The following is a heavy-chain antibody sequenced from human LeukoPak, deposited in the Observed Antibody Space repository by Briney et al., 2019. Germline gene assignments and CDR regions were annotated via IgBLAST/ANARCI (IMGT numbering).Heavy chain of an antibody. J-gene: IGHJ4*02. CDR3: ARDSSGYSTFDY. D-gene: IGHD3-22*01. Sequence: ASVKVSCKASGYTFTGYYMHWVRQAPGQGLEWMGWINPNSGGTNYAQKFQGRVTMTRDTSISTAYMELSRLRSDDTAVYYCARDSSGYSTFDYWGQGTLVTVSS. V-gene: IGHV1-2*02. CDR1: GYTFTGYY. CDR2: INPNSGGT.